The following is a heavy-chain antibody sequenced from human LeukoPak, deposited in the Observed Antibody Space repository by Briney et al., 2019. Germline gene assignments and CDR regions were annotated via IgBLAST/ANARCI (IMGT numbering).Heavy chain of an antibody. CDR2: VSSDGSNK. D-gene: IGHD3-22*01. V-gene: IGHV3-30*03. J-gene: IGHJ4*02. CDR3: ARGPVYYDSSGYFAPGDY. Sequence: GGSLRLSCAASGFTFSSYGMHWVRQAPGKGLEWVAVVSSDGSNKYYADSVRGRFIIARDNSKSTLYLQMNSLRAEDTAVYYCARGPVYYDSSGYFAPGDYWGQGTLVTVSS. CDR1: GFTFSSYG.